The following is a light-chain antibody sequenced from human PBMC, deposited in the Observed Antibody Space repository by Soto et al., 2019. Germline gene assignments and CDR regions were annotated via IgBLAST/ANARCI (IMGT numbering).Light chain of an antibody. Sequence: EIVMTQSPATLSVSPGERATLSCRASQSLSDTLAWYQQKPGQAPRLLIYGASTRATGIPARFTGSGSGTEFTLTISSLQSEDIAVYYCQQYRSWPRTFGQGTNVEIK. V-gene: IGKV3-15*01. CDR1: QSLSDT. CDR3: QQYRSWPRT. J-gene: IGKJ1*01. CDR2: GAS.